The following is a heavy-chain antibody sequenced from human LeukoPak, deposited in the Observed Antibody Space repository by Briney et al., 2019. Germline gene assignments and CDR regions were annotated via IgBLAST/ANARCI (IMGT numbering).Heavy chain of an antibody. CDR2: ISYDGSNK. CDR1: GYTLTELS. CDR3: ARRERSNQFDY. V-gene: IGHV3-30-3*01. D-gene: IGHD1-26*01. Sequence: SCKVSGYTLTELSMHWVRQAPGKGLEWVAVISYDGSNKYYADSVKGRFTISRDNSKNTLYLQMNSLRAEDTAVYYCARRERSNQFDYWGQGTLVTVSS. J-gene: IGHJ4*02.